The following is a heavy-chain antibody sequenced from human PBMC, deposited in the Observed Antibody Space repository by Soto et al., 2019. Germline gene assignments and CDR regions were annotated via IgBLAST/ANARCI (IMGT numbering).Heavy chain of an antibody. CDR3: ARGGRTIFGVASPPEPPGY. Sequence: VASVKVSCKASGYTFTSYYMHWVRQAPGQGLEWMGIISPSGGSTSYAQKFQGRVTMTRDTSTSTVYMELSSLRSEDTAVYYCARGGRTIFGVASPPEPPGYWGQGTLVTVSS. V-gene: IGHV1-46*01. CDR1: GYTFTSYY. J-gene: IGHJ4*02. D-gene: IGHD3-3*01. CDR2: ISPSGGST.